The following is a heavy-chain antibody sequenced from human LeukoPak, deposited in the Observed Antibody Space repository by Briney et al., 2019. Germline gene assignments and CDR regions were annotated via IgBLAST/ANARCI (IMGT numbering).Heavy chain of an antibody. Sequence: ASVKVSCKASGGTFSRYAISWVRQAPGQGLEWMGGIIPIFGTANYAQKFQGRVTITTDESTSTAYMELSSLRSEDTAVYYCARSTTGDWDYYYYYMDVWGKGTTVTVSS. CDR3: ARSTTGDWDYYYYYMDV. CDR2: IIPIFGTA. V-gene: IGHV1-69*05. J-gene: IGHJ6*03. CDR1: GGTFSRYA. D-gene: IGHD2-21*02.